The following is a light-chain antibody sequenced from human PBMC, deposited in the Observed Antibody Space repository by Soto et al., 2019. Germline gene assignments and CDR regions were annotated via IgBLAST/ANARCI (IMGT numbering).Light chain of an antibody. CDR3: QQYNKWPRT. J-gene: IGKJ1*01. CDR2: DAS. V-gene: IGKV3-15*01. CDR1: QTVVTH. Sequence: EVVMTRSPVTLSLSPGDRATVSCRASQTVVTHLAWFQQKPGQPPRLLIYDASATATGIPARFSGSGSGTEFTLTISSLQSEDFVVYYCQQYNKWPRTFGQGTKLE.